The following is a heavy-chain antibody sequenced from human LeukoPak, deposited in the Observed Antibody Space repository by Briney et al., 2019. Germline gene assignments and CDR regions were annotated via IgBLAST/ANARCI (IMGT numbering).Heavy chain of an antibody. CDR1: GFTFSNYW. Sequence: GGSLRLSCAASGFTFSNYWMSWVRQAPGKGLEWVANIKQDGSEKHYVDSVKGRFTISTDNAKNSMDLQMNSLRAEDTAVYYCARDSVTTPFVWYYGMDVWGQGTTVTVSS. J-gene: IGHJ6*02. CDR2: IKQDGSEK. CDR3: ARDSVTTPFVWYYGMDV. D-gene: IGHD4-17*01. V-gene: IGHV3-7*01.